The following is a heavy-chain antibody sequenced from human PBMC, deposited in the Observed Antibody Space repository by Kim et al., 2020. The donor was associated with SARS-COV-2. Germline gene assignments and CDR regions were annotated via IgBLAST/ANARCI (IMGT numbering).Heavy chain of an antibody. D-gene: IGHD1-20*01. V-gene: IGHV3-21*01. J-gene: IGHJ6*02. CDR3: ARITATAPFGVDV. Sequence: YYADSGKGRFTTTKDNAKDPLDLQMNGLRAEDTAVYYCARITATAPFGVDVWGQGTTVTVSS.